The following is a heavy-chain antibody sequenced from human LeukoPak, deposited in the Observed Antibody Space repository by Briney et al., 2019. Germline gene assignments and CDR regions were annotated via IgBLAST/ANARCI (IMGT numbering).Heavy chain of an antibody. V-gene: IGHV4-39*07. D-gene: IGHD4-17*01. Sequence: PSETLSLTCTVSGGSISSSSYSWGWIRQPQGKGLEWIVSIYYSGSTYYNPSLKSRVTISVDTSKNQFSLKLSSVTAADTAVYYCARLTTGRGKNWFDPWGQGTLVTVSS. CDR2: IYYSGST. CDR3: ARLTTGRGKNWFDP. CDR1: GGSISSSSYS. J-gene: IGHJ5*02.